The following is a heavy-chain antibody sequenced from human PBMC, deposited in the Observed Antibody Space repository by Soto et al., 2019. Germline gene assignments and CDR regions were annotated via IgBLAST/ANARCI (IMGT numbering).Heavy chain of an antibody. V-gene: IGHV4-39*07. Sequence: PSETLSLTCTVSCDSIRSSSYSWDWIRQPPGKGLEWIGCIYSSGTTYYNPSLKGRVTISVDTSKNQFSLKLSSVTTADTAVYYCARRYGGKFDYWGQGTLVTVSS. CDR2: IYSSGTT. D-gene: IGHD3-16*01. CDR3: ARRYGGKFDY. J-gene: IGHJ4*02. CDR1: CDSIRSSSYS.